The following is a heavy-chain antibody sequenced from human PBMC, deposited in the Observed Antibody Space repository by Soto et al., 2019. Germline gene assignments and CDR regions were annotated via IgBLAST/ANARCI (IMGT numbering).Heavy chain of an antibody. CDR1: GFTYNSYD. CDR3: TRAAFGDGIDL. V-gene: IGHV3-13*01. J-gene: IGHJ6*02. D-gene: IGHD3-10*01. CDR2: MGGAGAK. Sequence: DVQLVESGGGSVRPGGSLRLSCAAFGFTYNSYDMHWVRQVAGGGLEWVSSMGGAGAKEYAASVRGRFIISRDNAKNSLYLQMDSLRVGDTAVYYCTRAAFGDGIDLWGQGTPVTVSS.